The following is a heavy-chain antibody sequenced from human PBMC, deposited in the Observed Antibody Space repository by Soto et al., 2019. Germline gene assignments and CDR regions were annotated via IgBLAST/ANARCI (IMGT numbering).Heavy chain of an antibody. Sequence: QVQLVESGGGVVQPGRSLGLSCAASGFTFSSYAMHWVRQAPGKGREWVAVISYDGSNKYYADSVKGRFTISRENSKNTLYLRMKSMGAADTAVYYCARSPIGVIQLRYYGMDVWGQGTTVTVSS. V-gene: IGHV3-30-3*01. J-gene: IGHJ6*02. CDR2: ISYDGSNK. D-gene: IGHD2-2*01. CDR1: GFTFSSYA. CDR3: ARSPIGVIQLRYYGMDV.